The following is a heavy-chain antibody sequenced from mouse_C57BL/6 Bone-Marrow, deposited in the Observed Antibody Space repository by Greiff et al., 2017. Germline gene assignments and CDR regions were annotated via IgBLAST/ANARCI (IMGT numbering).Heavy chain of an antibody. V-gene: IGHV1-82*01. Sequence: QVQLQQSGPELVKPGASVKISCKASGYAFSSSWMNWVKQRPGKGLEWIGRIYPGDGDTTYNGKFKGKATLTADKSSSTAYMQLSSLTSEDSAVYFWARGDYYGHWYCDVWGTGTTVTVSS. D-gene: IGHD1-2*01. CDR2: IYPGDGDT. J-gene: IGHJ1*03. CDR3: ARGDYYGHWYCDV. CDR1: GYAFSSSW.